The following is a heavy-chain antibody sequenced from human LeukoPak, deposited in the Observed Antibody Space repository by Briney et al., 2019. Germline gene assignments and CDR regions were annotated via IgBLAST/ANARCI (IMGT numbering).Heavy chain of an antibody. V-gene: IGHV4-39*07. D-gene: IGHD3-22*01. CDR1: GGSISSSSYY. CDR2: IYYSGST. CDR3: ASPATYYYDSSGYYAFDY. J-gene: IGHJ4*02. Sequence: SETLSLTCTVSGGSISSSSYYWGWIRQPPGKGLEWIGSIYYSGSTHYNPSLKSRVTISVDTSKNQFSLKLSSVTAADTAVYYCASPATYYYDSSGYYAFDYWGQGTLVTVSS.